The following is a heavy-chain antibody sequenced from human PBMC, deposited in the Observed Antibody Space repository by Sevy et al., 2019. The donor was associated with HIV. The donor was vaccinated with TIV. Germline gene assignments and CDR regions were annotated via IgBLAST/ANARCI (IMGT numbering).Heavy chain of an antibody. V-gene: IGHV6-1*01. CDR3: ARAEVATGCYDY. CDR2: TYYRSKWYT. Sequence: SQTLSLTCAISGDSVASSSAAWNWIRQSPSRGLEWLGRTYYRSKWYTDYALSVKSRIIINPDTSKNQFSLQLNSVTPEDTAVYYCARAEVATGCYDYWGQGTLVTVSS. CDR1: GDSVASSSAA. D-gene: IGHD5-12*01. J-gene: IGHJ4*02.